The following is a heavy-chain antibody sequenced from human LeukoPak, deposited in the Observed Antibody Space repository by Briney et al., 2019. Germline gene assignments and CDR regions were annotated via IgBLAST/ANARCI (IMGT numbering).Heavy chain of an antibody. J-gene: IGHJ6*03. CDR2: IYSGGST. D-gene: IGHD5-18*01. CDR3: ACGYSYTNMDV. Sequence: GGSLRLSCAASGFTVTSNYMSWVRQAPGKGLGWVSVIYSGGSTYYPDSVKGRFTISRDNSKNTLYLQMNSLRAEDTAVYYCACGYSYTNMDVWGKGTTVTVSS. CDR1: GFTVTSNY. V-gene: IGHV3-66*02.